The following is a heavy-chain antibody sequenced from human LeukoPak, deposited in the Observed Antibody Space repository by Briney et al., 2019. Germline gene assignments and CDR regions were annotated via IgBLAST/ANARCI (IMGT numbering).Heavy chain of an antibody. CDR2: ISSSGSTI. CDR1: GFTFSDYY. CDR3: ARSPTIFGAVIPYFDY. D-gene: IGHD3-3*01. V-gene: IGHV3-11*01. Sequence: GGSLRLSCAASGFTFSDYYMSWLRQAPGKGLEWVSYISSSGSTIYYADSVKGRFTISRDNAKNSLYLQMNSLRAEDTAVYYCARSPTIFGAVIPYFDYWGQGTLVTVSS. J-gene: IGHJ4*02.